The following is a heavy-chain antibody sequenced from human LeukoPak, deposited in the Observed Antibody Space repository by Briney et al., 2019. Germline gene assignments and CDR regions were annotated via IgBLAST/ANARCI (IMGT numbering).Heavy chain of an antibody. CDR1: GFTVSSNY. CDR2: IYSGGST. Sequence: SGGSLRLSCAASGFTVSSNYMSWVRQAPGKGLEWVSVIYSGGSTYYADSVKGRFTISRDNSKNTLYLQMNSLRAEDTAVYYCARDLKSLTQHWGQGTLVTVSS. CDR3: ARDLKSLTQH. D-gene: IGHD3-16*01. V-gene: IGHV3-53*01. J-gene: IGHJ1*01.